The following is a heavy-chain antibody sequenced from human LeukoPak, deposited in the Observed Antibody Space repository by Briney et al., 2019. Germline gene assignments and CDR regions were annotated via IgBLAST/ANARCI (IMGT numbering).Heavy chain of an antibody. V-gene: IGHV3-21*01. J-gene: IGHJ4*02. CDR3: ARSVVCGYSYGCSLDY. D-gene: IGHD5-18*01. Sequence: GGSLRLSCAASGFTFSSYSMNWVRQAPGKGLEWVSSITSSSSYIYYADSVKGRFIISRDNAKHPLYLQMNSLRAEDTAVYYCARSVVCGYSYGCSLDYWGQGTLVTVSS. CDR1: GFTFSSYS. CDR2: ITSSSSYI.